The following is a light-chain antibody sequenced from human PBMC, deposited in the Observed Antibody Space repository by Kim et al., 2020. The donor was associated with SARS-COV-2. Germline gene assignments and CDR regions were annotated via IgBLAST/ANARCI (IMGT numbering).Light chain of an antibody. CDR1: SSNIGNNY. Sequence: QSVLTRLPSVSADPGQKVTISCSGSSSNIGNNYVTWYQQLPGTAPKLLIYDNNKRPSGIPDRFSGSKSGTSATLGITGLQTGDEAAYYCGTGDSSRSAWVVFGGGTQLTVL. J-gene: IGLJ2*01. CDR3: GTGDSSRSAWVV. CDR2: DNN. V-gene: IGLV1-51*01.